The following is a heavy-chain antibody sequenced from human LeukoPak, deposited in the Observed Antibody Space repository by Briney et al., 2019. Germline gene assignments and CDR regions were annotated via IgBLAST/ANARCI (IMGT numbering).Heavy chain of an antibody. CDR3: AKSMPTRESDS. V-gene: IGHV3-23*01. J-gene: IGHJ4*02. CDR2: ISGSTGNT. CDR1: GWTFITYA. Sequence: GGALRLSCAASGWTFITYAMRWVRQAPAKGVDGVSTISGSTGNTYYADFVKGRFTISRDNSKNTLYLQMKSLKVEDTAVYSCAKSMPTRESDSWGQGTLVTVSS. D-gene: IGHD5-24*01.